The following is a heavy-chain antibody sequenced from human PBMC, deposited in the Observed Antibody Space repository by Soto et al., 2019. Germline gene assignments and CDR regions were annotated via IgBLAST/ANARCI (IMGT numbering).Heavy chain of an antibody. CDR2: IIPISGTA. V-gene: IGHV1-69*13. CDR3: ARSQGSSTSLEIYYYYYYGMDV. J-gene: IGHJ6*02. Sequence: SVKVSCKASGGTFSSYAISWVRQAPGQGLGWMGGIIPISGTANYAQKFQGRVTITADESTSTAYMELSSLRSEDTAVYYCARSQGSSTSLEIYYYYYYGMDVWGQGTTVTVSS. CDR1: GGTFSSYA. D-gene: IGHD2-2*01.